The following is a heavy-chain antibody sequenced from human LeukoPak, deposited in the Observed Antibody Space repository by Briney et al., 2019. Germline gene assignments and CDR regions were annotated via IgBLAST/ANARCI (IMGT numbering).Heavy chain of an antibody. J-gene: IGHJ6*02. Sequence: GGSLRLSCAASGFTFSSYAMSWVRQAPGKGLEWVSAISGSGGSTYYADSVKGRFTISRDNSKNTLYLQMNSLRAEDTAVYYCAKDPQRDSSSWYRPGYYCYYGMDVWGQGTTVTVSS. V-gene: IGHV3-23*01. CDR1: GFTFSSYA. CDR2: ISGSGGST. CDR3: AKDPQRDSSSWYRPGYYCYYGMDV. D-gene: IGHD6-13*01.